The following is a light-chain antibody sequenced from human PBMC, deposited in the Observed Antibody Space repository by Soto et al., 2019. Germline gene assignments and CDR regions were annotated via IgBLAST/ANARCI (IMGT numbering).Light chain of an antibody. CDR1: QTISSW. J-gene: IGKJ4*01. CDR3: QQANSFPLT. Sequence: DIQMTQSPSSLSASVGDRVTITCRASQTISSWLAWYQQIPGKAPKLLIYGGSYLQIGVPSRFSGTGSGTDFTLTISSLQPEDSAIYYCQQANSFPLTFGGGTKVDI. CDR2: GGS. V-gene: IGKV1-12*01.